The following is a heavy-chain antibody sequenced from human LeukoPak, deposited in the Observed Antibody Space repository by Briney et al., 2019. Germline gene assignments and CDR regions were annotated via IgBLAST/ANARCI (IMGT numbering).Heavy chain of an antibody. CDR1: GGSISSYY. Sequence: SETLSLTCTVSGGSISSYYWSWIRQPPGKGLEWIGYIYYSGSTNYNPSLKSRVTISVDTSKNQFSLKLSSVTAADAAVYYCARDDYGDYYYGMDVWGQGTTVTVSS. D-gene: IGHD4-17*01. CDR2: IYYSGST. V-gene: IGHV4-59*01. J-gene: IGHJ6*02. CDR3: ARDDYGDYYYGMDV.